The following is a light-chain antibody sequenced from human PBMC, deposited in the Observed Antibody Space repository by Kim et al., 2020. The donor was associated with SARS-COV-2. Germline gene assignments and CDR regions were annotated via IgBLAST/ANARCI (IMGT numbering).Light chain of an antibody. CDR2: DAS. V-gene: IGKV3-11*01. J-gene: IGKJ4*01. Sequence: SPGERATPSCRASQSVSSYLAWYQQKPGQAPRLLIYDASNRATGIPARFSGSGSGTDFTLTISSLEPEDFAVYYCQQRSNWPPFTFGGGTKVDIK. CDR3: QQRSNWPPFT. CDR1: QSVSSY.